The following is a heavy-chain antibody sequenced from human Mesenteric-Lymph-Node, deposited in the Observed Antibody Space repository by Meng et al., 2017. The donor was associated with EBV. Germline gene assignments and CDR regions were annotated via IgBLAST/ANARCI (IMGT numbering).Heavy chain of an antibody. V-gene: IGHV3-13*01. CDR3: ARGWGGGNTWFDP. Sequence: VDLVQSGAGVKKPGWSLRLSCAASGFTFSTYDMHWVRQPTGKGLEWVSAISAAGDTYYPGSVKGRFTISRENGKNPLYLQMNSLRAGDTAVYYCARGWGGGNTWFDPWGQGTLVTVSS. J-gene: IGHJ5*02. CDR1: GFTFSTYD. D-gene: IGHD2-15*01. CDR2: ISAAGDT.